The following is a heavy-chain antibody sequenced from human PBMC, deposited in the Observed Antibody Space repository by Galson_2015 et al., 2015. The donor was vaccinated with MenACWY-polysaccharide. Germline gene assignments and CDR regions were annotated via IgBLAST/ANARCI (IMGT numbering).Heavy chain of an antibody. D-gene: IGHD2-15*01. CDR3: AKDLNGYCSGGSCDNFDY. CDR1: GFSFSSYG. V-gene: IGHV3-30*18. J-gene: IGHJ4*02. Sequence: SLRLSCAASGFSFSSYGMHWVRQAPGKGLEWVAVIAYDGSNKYYADSVKGRFTNSRDNSKNTLYLQMNSLRAEDTAVFYCAKDLNGYCSGGSCDNFDYSVQRTLVPVSS. CDR2: IAYDGSNK.